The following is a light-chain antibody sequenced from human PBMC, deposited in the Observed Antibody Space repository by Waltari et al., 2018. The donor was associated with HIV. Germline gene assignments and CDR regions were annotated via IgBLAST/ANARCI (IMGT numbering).Light chain of an antibody. Sequence: DIQMTQSPSSLSASVGDRVTITCRASHDISNYLAWFQQRPGEAPKSLIYAASTLQSGVPSKFRGSGSETYFTLTINSLQSEDSGTYYCQQYKGYPLTFGQGTRLEIK. CDR1: HDISNY. CDR3: QQYKGYPLT. J-gene: IGKJ5*01. CDR2: AAS. V-gene: IGKV1-16*02.